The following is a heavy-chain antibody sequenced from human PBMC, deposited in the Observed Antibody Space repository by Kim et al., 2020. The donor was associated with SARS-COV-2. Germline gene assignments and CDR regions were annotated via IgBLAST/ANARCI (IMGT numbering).Heavy chain of an antibody. D-gene: IGHD1-26*01. CDR1: GFTFSSYW. J-gene: IGHJ6*02. V-gene: IGHV3-7*03. Sequence: GGSLRLSCAASGFTFSSYWMSWVRQAPGKGLEWVANIKQDGSEKYYVDSVKGRFTISRDNAKNSLYLQMNSLRAEDTAVYYCARVGRGSYRSRLFYYYYGMDVWGQGTTVTVSS. CDR3: ARVGRGSYRSRLFYYYYGMDV. CDR2: IKQDGSEK.